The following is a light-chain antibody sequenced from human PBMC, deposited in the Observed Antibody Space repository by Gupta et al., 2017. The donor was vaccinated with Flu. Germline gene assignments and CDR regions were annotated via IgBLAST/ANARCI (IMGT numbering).Light chain of an antibody. CDR1: QSVRSSY. V-gene: IGKV3-20*01. CDR2: GAS. CDR3: QQDGSSPIA. J-gene: IGKJ5*01. Sequence: EIVLTQSPGPLSLSPGERATLSCRASQSVRSSYLAWYQQKPGQAPRLLIYGASSRATGIPDRFSGSGSGTDFTLTISRLEPEDFAVYYCQQDGSSPIAFGQGTRLEIK.